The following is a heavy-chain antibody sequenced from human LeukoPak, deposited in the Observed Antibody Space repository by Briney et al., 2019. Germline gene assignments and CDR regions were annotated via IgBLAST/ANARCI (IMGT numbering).Heavy chain of an antibody. CDR1: GGTFSSYA. J-gene: IGHJ6*02. CDR3: ATTVVSSGYYGMDV. V-gene: IGHV1-69*04. D-gene: IGHD4-23*01. Sequence: GASVKVSCTASGGTFSSYAISWVRQAPGQGLEWMGRIIPILGIANYAQKFQGRVTITADKSTSTAYMELSSLRSEDTAVYYCATTVVSSGYYGMDVWGQGTTVTVSS. CDR2: IIPILGIA.